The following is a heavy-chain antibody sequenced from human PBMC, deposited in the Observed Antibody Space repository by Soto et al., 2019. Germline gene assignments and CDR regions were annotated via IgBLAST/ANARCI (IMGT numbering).Heavy chain of an antibody. Sequence: QVQLQESGPGLVKPSQTLSLTCTVSGGSISSGGYYWSWIRQHPGKGLEWMGYIYYSGSTYYNPSLTSRVTISVDTSKNQFSLKLSSVTAADTAVYYCASLQNYYDSSGYDDYWGQGTLVTVSS. CDR1: GGSISSGGYY. J-gene: IGHJ4*02. D-gene: IGHD3-22*01. CDR3: ASLQNYYDSSGYDDY. V-gene: IGHV4-31*03. CDR2: IYYSGST.